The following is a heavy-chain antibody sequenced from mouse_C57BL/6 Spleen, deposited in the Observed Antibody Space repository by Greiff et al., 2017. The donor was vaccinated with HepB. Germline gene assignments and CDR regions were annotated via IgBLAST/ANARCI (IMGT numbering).Heavy chain of an antibody. CDR2: ISGGGGNT. CDR3: ERQSWYAC. Sequence: EVKLMESGGGLVKPGGSLKLSCAASGFTFSSYTMSWVRQTPEKRLEWVATISGGGGNTYYPDSVKGQFTISRDNAKNTMYLQMSSLRSEDTALYDCERQSWYACWGKGTLVTVSA. V-gene: IGHV5-9*01. J-gene: IGHJ3*01. CDR1: GFTFSSYT.